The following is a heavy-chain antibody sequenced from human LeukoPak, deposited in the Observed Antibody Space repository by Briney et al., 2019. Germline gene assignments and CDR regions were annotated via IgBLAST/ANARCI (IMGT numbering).Heavy chain of an antibody. CDR1: GFSFSTYG. V-gene: IGHV3-30*02. D-gene: IGHD4-11*01. Sequence: GGSLRLSCAASGFSFSTYGFHWVRQAPGKGLEWVTFIRFDGGKKNYADSVKGRFAISRDNAKNSLYLQMNSLRAGDTAVYYCAKTTITPPYYMDVWGKGTTVTVSS. CDR3: AKTTITPPYYMDV. J-gene: IGHJ6*03. CDR2: IRFDGGKK.